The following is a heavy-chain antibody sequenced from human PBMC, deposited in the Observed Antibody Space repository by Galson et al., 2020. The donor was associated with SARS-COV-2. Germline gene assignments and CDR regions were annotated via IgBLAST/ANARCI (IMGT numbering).Heavy chain of an antibody. Sequence: GGSLRLSCAASGFTFSSYAMHWVRQAPGKGLEWVAVISYDGSNKYYADSVKGRFTISRDNSKNTLYLQMNSLRAEDTAVYYCARDYGGIVGYWGQGTLVTVSS. CDR3: ARDYGGIVGY. D-gene: IGHD1-26*01. V-gene: IGHV3-30-3*01. CDR1: GFTFSSYA. CDR2: ISYDGSNK. J-gene: IGHJ4*02.